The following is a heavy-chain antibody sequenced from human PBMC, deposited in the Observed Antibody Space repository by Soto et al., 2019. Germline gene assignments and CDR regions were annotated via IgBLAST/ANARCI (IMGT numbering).Heavy chain of an antibody. D-gene: IGHD3-10*02. CDR3: ARTLTYYYVYRAFDF. V-gene: IGHV3-43*01. CDR2: ISWDGSST. J-gene: IGHJ3*01. CDR1: GFAFGEYT. Sequence: GGSLRLSCETSGFAFGEYTMHWVRQAPGKGLEWVCLISWDGSSTYYTDSAKGRFTISRDISKNSLYLQMNGLTIEDTALYFCARTLTYYYVYRAFDFWGQGTMVTVSS.